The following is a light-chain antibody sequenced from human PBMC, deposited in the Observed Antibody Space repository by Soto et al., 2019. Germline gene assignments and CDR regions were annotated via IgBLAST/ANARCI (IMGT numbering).Light chain of an antibody. V-gene: IGLV2-23*02. CDR3: CSYAGSSTFVV. CDR1: SSDVGSYNL. J-gene: IGLJ2*01. Sequence: QPASVSGSPGQSITISCTGTSSDVGSYNLVSWYQQHPGKAPKLMIYEVSKRPSGVSNRFSGSKSGNTASLTISGLQAEDEADYYCCSYAGSSTFVVFGGGTKLTVL. CDR2: EVS.